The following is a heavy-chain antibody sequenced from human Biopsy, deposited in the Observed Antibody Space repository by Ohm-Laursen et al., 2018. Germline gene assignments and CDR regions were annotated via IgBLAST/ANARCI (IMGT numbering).Heavy chain of an antibody. D-gene: IGHD3-3*01. J-gene: IGHJ4*02. CDR3: ARERQFRFLEGAFDY. Sequence: SETLSLTCTVSGGSISDDYWNWIRQTPGKGLQVIGYISSGGRAKYNPSLKSRLTISLDTSKNQLSLRLSSVTAADSAIYYCARERQFRFLEGAFDYWGQGILVTVSS. CDR2: ISSGGRA. V-gene: IGHV4-59*01. CDR1: GGSISDDY.